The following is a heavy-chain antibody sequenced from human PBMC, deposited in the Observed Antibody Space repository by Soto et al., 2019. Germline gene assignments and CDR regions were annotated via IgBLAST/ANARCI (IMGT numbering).Heavy chain of an antibody. CDR3: ARDYDILTGYPLWYFDY. CDR2: ISAYNGNT. J-gene: IGHJ4*02. CDR1: GYTFTSYG. D-gene: IGHD3-9*01. Sequence: ASVKVSCKASGYTFTSYGISWVRQAPGQGLEWMGWISAYNGNTNYAQKLQGRVTMTTDTSTSTAYMELRSLRSDDTAVYYCARDYDILTGYPLWYFDYWGQGTLVTVSS. V-gene: IGHV1-18*01.